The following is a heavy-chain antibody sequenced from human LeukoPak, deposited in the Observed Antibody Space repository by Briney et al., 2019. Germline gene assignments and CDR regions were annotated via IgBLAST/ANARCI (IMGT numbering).Heavy chain of an antibody. J-gene: IGHJ5*02. CDR2: INRSGST. CDR3: AVSAAALFDP. CDR1: GGSFSGYF. D-gene: IGHD6-6*01. Sequence: SETLSLTCAVYGGSFSGYFWSWFRQPPGKGLEWIGEINRSGSTNYNSSLSLKSRVTISVDTSKNQFSLKLSSVTAADTAVYYCAVSAAALFDPWGQGTLVTVSS. V-gene: IGHV4-34*01.